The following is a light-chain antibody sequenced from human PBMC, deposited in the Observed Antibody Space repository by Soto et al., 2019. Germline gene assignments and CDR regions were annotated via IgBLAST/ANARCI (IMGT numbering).Light chain of an antibody. CDR2: DVT. J-gene: IGLJ1*01. V-gene: IGLV2-11*01. CDR1: SSDVGGYDY. Sequence: QSVLTHPRSVSGSPGQSVTISCTGTSSDVGGYDYVSWFQHYPGKGPKLLIYDVTRRPSGVPDRFSGSKSGDTASLTISGLQVEDEADYYCCSHAGSYTFRVFGAGAKVTVI. CDR3: CSHAGSYTFRV.